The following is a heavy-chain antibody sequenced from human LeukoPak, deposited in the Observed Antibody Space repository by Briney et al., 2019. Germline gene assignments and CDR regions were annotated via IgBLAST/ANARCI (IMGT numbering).Heavy chain of an antibody. CDR3: ARDLRLNGGY. Sequence: GGSLRLSCAASGFSVSGNYMNWVRQAPGKELEWASVIYSGGNTDYADSVKGRFTVSRDNYKNTVYLQMNSLRAEDTAVYYCARDLRLNGGYWGQGTLVTVSS. J-gene: IGHJ4*02. CDR2: IYSGGNT. D-gene: IGHD3-16*01. CDR1: GFSVSGNY. V-gene: IGHV3-66*01.